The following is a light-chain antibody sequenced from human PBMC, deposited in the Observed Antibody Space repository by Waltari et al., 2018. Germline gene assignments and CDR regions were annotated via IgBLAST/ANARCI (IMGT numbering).Light chain of an antibody. J-gene: IGLJ3*02. CDR3: QSYDSSLTSWV. Sequence: QSVLTQPPSVSGAPGQRVTISCTGNSSNVGAGFDVHWYRPLPQTAPKRLIFENPNRPAGVPDRFSGSKYGSSAALAISGLQTKDEALYYCQSYDSSLTSWVFGGGTKLTVL. CDR2: ENP. V-gene: IGLV1-40*01. CDR1: SSNVGAGFD.